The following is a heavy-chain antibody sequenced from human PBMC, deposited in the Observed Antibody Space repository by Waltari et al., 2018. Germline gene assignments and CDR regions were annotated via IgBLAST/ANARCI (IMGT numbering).Heavy chain of an antibody. J-gene: IGHJ3*02. Sequence: EVQLVASGGSLVQPGGSLRLPCAASGFTSGSPSMNGVAQSPGKGLEWVSYISSSSSTIYYADSVKGRFTISRDNAKNSLYLQMNSLRAEDTAVYYCARQNRATVDAFDIWGQGTMVTVSS. CDR1: GFTSGSPS. CDR2: ISSSSSTI. V-gene: IGHV3-48*01. D-gene: IGHD1-26*01. CDR3: ARQNRATVDAFDI.